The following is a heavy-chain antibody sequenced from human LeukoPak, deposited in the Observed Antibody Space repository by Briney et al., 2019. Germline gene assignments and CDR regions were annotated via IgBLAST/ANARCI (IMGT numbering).Heavy chain of an antibody. V-gene: IGHV1-46*01. Sequence: ASVKVSCKASGYTFTSYYIHWVRQAPGQGLEWMGRINPSGGSTSYAQKFQGRVTMTRDTSTSTVYMELSSLRSEDTAVYYCARDGAYCGGDCYSNYYYYMDVWGKGTTVTVSS. J-gene: IGHJ6*03. CDR3: ARDGAYCGGDCYSNYYYYMDV. CDR1: GYTFTSYY. D-gene: IGHD2-21*02. CDR2: INPSGGST.